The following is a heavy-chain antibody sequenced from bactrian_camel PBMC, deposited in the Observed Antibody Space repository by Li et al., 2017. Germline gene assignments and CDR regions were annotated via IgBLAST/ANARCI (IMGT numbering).Heavy chain of an antibody. D-gene: IGHD3*01. J-gene: IGHJ7*01. CDR2: TNMGGSGT. V-gene: IGHV3S40*01. Sequence: VQLVESGGGLVQPGGSLRLSCVVSGFRFGGHDMSWVRQAPGKGLEWVSATNMGGSGTYYTDSVKGRFTISRDNAKNTVYLQMNGLKSEDTALYSCAKSFWNYNGYVHYGMDYWGKGTQVTVS. CDR1: GFRFGGHD.